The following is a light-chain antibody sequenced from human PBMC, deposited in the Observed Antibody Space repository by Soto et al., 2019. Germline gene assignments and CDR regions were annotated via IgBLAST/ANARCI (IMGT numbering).Light chain of an antibody. CDR3: QQYYSYSWT. J-gene: IGKJ1*01. CDR1: QGISSY. Sequence: MQLTQSPSFLSASVGDRVTLTCRASQGISSYLAWYQQKPGKAPKLLIYDASSLESGVPSRFSGSGSGTEFTLTISSLQPDDYGTFYCQQYYSYSWTFGQGTKVDI. V-gene: IGKV1-9*01. CDR2: DAS.